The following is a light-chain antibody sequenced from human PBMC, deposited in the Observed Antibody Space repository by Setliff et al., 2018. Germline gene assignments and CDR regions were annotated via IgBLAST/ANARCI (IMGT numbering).Light chain of an antibody. CDR3: SSYAGSDNYV. J-gene: IGLJ1*01. CDR2: EVT. V-gene: IGLV2-8*01. Sequence: SALTQPPSASGSPGQSVTISCTGTSRDVGGYNFVSWYQQHPGKAPKLIISEVTERPSGVPDRFSGSKSGNTASLTVSGLQADDEADYYCSSYAGSDNYVFGTGTKVTVL. CDR1: SRDVGGYNF.